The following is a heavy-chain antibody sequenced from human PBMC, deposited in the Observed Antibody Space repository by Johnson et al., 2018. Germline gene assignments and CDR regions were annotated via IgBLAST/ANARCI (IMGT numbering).Heavy chain of an antibody. CDR3: ARADAFDI. Sequence: LVESGGGVVQPGRSLRLSCAASGFTFSSYAMHWVRQAPGKGLEWVAVISYDGSNKYYADSVKGRFTISRDNSKNTLYLQMNSLRAEDTAVYYCARADAFDIWGQGTMVTVSS. V-gene: IGHV3-30-3*01. CDR1: GFTFSSYA. CDR2: ISYDGSNK. J-gene: IGHJ3*02.